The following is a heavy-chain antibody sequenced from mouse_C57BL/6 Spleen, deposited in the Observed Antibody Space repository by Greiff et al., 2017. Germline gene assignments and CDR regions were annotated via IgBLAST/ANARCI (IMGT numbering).Heavy chain of an antibody. CDR2: IYPRSGNT. CDR1: GYTFTSYG. J-gene: IGHJ4*01. D-gene: IGHD1-1*01. CDR3: ARSINRLYGSAMDY. V-gene: IGHV1-81*01. Sequence: VKLQESGAELARPGASVKLSCKASGYTFTSYGISWVKQRTGQGLEWIGEIYPRSGNTYYNEKFKGKATLTADKSSSTAYMELRSLTSEDSAVYFCARSINRLYGSAMDYWGQGTSVTVSS.